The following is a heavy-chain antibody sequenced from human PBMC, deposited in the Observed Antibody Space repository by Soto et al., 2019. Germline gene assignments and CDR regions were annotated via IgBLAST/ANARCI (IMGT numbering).Heavy chain of an antibody. Sequence: GGSLRLSCAASGSTFSSYAMSWVRQAPGKGLEWVSAISGSGGSTYYADSVKGRFTISRDNSKNTLYLQMNSLRAEDTAVYYCAKDIPSYYDYVWGSYRYQGSDYWGQGTLVTVSS. CDR2: ISGSGGST. CDR3: AKDIPSYYDYVWGSYRYQGSDY. CDR1: GSTFSSYA. J-gene: IGHJ4*02. D-gene: IGHD3-16*02. V-gene: IGHV3-23*01.